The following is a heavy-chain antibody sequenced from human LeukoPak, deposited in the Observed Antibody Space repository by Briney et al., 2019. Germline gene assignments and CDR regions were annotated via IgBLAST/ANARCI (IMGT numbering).Heavy chain of an antibody. CDR2: ISGSGGST. J-gene: IGHJ4*02. CDR1: GFTFSSFA. V-gene: IGHV3-23*01. Sequence: GGSLRLSCAASGFTFSSFAISWVRPAPGEGLEWVSAISGSGGSTYYADSVKSRFTISRDNSKNTLYRQMNSLRAEDKAVYYCEKGSYSNSWYWGQGTLVTVSS. D-gene: IGHD6-13*01. CDR3: EKGSYSNSWY.